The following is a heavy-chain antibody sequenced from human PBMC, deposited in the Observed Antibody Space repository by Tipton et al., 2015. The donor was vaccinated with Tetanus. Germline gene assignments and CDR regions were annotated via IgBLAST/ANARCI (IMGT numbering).Heavy chain of an antibody. CDR2: VYSTATT. CDR3: ARGEAYGDYPAMYVFDN. D-gene: IGHD4-17*01. CDR1: GGSISSGDYY. Sequence: GLVKPSQTLSLTCTVSGGSISSGDYYWSWIRRPPGKGPEWIGYVYSTATTYYNPSLKSRVTISVDTSKNQFYLKLTSVTAADTAVYYCARGEAYGDYPAMYVFDNWGQGTLLTVSS. J-gene: IGHJ4*02. V-gene: IGHV4-30-4*01.